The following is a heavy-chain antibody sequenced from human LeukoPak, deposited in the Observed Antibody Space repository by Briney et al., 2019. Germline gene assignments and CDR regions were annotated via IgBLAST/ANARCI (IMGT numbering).Heavy chain of an antibody. CDR3: AKGAGPMVRGVRGFDY. CDR1: GFTFSSYW. CDR2: INSDGSSR. D-gene: IGHD3-10*01. V-gene: IGHV3-74*01. J-gene: IGHJ4*02. Sequence: GGSLRLSCAASGFTFSSYWLHWVRQAPGKGLVWVSRINSDGSSRSDADSVKGRFTISRDNSKNSLYLQMNSLRTEDTALYYCAKGAGPMVRGVRGFDYWGQGTLVTVSS.